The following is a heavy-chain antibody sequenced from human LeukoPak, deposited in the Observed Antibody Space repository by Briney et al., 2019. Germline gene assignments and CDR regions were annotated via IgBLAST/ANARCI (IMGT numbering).Heavy chain of an antibody. CDR2: ISYDGSNK. CDR1: GFTFSSYA. CDR3: ARDGDSSGYFDY. D-gene: IGHD3-22*01. Sequence: PGGSLRLSCAASGFTFSSYAMHWVRKAPGKGLEWVAVISYDGSNKYYADSVKGRFTISRDNSKNTLYLQMNRLRAEDTAVYYCARDGDSSGYFDYWGQGTLVTVSS. V-gene: IGHV3-30-3*01. J-gene: IGHJ4*02.